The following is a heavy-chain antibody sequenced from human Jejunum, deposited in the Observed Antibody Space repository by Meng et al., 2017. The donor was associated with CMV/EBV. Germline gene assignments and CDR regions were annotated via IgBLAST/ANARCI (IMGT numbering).Heavy chain of an antibody. J-gene: IGHJ5*02. V-gene: IGHV3-21*01. D-gene: IGHD6-25*01. Sequence: LSCADSGFTYSEYTMNWVRQAPGKGLEWVSSISSSNTYIYYADSVKGRFTISRDNAKNSLYLQMNSLRADDTAVYYCAREGYQRWFDPWGQGTLVTVSS. CDR1: GFTYSEYT. CDR3: AREGYQRWFDP. CDR2: ISSSNTYI.